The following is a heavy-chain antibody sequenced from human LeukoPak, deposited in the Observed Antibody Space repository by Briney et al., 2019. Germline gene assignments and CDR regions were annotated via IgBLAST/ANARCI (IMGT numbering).Heavy chain of an antibody. Sequence: GGSLRLSCAASGFTFSSYAMSWVRQAPGKGLEWVSALSGSGGSTYYADSVRGRFTISRDNSKNTLYLQMNSLKAEDTAVYYCAKDTYSPNGNWFDPWGQGTLVTVSS. CDR3: AKDTYSPNGNWFDP. J-gene: IGHJ5*02. CDR2: LSGSGGST. D-gene: IGHD1-26*01. V-gene: IGHV3-23*01. CDR1: GFTFSSYA.